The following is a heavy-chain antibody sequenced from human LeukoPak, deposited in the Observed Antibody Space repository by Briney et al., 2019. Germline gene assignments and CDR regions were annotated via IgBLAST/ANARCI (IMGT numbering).Heavy chain of an antibody. J-gene: IGHJ4*02. D-gene: IGHD3-22*01. Sequence: SETLSLTCTVSGGSISSYYWSWIRQPPGKGLEWIGYIYYSGSTNYNPSLKSRVTISVDTSKNQFSLKLSSVTAVDTAVYCCASGGYWGHFDYWGQGTLVTVSS. CDR3: ASGGYWGHFDY. CDR2: IYYSGST. CDR1: GGSISSYY. V-gene: IGHV4-59*01.